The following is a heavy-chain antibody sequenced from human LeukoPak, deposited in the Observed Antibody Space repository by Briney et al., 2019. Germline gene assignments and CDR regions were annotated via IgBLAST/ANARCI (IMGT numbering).Heavy chain of an antibody. CDR3: AKDQFTFGLNDSPLDY. J-gene: IGHJ4*02. CDR1: GFTFSSSL. D-gene: IGHD3-22*01. V-gene: IGHV3-23*01. Sequence: GESLTLSCAASGFTFSSSLMHWVRQGPGKGLEWVSAISGSGGSTYHADSVKGRFTISRDNSKNTLYLQMNSLRAEDTAVYYCAKDQFTFGLNDSPLDYWGQGTLVTVSS. CDR2: ISGSGGST.